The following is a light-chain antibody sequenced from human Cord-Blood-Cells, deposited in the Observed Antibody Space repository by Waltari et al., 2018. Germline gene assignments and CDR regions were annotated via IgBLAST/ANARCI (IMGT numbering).Light chain of an antibody. CDR3: AAWDDSLSGVV. V-gene: IGLV1-47*01. CDR1: SPNIGSNY. CDR2: RNN. Sequence: SVLPQPPSASGTPGQRVTISCSGCSPNIGSNYVYWYQQLPGTAPKLLIYRNNQRPSGVPDRFSGSKSGTSASLAISGLRSEDEADYYCAAWDDSLSGVVFGGGTKLTVL. J-gene: IGLJ2*01.